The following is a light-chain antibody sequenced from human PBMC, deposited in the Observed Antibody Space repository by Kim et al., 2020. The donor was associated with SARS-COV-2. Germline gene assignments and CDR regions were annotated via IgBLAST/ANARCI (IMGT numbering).Light chain of an antibody. CDR3: SSYTSSSTLEV. CDR1: SSDVGGYNY. CDR2: DVS. Sequence: QSITISCTGTSSDVGGYNYVSWYQQHPGKAPKLMIYDVSNRPSGVSNSFSGSKSGNTASLTISGLQAEDEADYYCSSYTSSSTLEVFGTGTKVTVL. J-gene: IGLJ1*01. V-gene: IGLV2-14*03.